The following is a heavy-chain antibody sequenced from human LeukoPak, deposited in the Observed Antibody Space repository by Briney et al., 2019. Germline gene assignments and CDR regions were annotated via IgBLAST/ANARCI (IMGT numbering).Heavy chain of an antibody. CDR3: ARGGNPNYLFYYMDV. CDR2: IIPISGTT. D-gene: IGHD1-14*01. V-gene: IGHV1-69*13. CDR1: GGTFSSYA. Sequence: SVKVSCKASGGTFSSYAIYWVRQAPGQGLECMGGIIPISGTTNYAQKFQGRVTITADESTTTAYMELSSLKFNDTAVYYGARGGNPNYLFYYMDVWGKGTTVTVSS. J-gene: IGHJ6*03.